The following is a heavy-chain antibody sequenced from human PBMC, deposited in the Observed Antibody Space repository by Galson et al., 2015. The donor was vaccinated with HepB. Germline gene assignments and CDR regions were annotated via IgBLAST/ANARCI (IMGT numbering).Heavy chain of an antibody. V-gene: IGHV3-43*01. D-gene: IGHD6-19*01. CDR1: GFTFDGHT. CDR2: ISWDGGST. CDR3: AKSNTPMSTQNSGWFLYYFDY. Sequence: SLGLACAASGFTFDGHTMHWVRQAPGKGLEWVSLISWDGGSTYYADSVKGRFTISRDNSKNSLYLQMNSLRTEDTALYYCAKSNTPMSTQNSGWFLYYFDYWGQGTLVTVSS. J-gene: IGHJ4*02.